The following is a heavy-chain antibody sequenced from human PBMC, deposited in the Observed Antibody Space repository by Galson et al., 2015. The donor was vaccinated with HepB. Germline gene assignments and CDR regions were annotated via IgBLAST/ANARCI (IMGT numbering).Heavy chain of an antibody. D-gene: IGHD6-13*01. J-gene: IGHJ4*02. Sequence: SLRLCRAASGFTFSSYAMHWARQAPGQGLEYVAAISSNGGSTYYADSVKGRFTISRDNSKNTLYLQMSSLRAEDTAVYYCVKPERGRRWYFYWGQGTLVTVSS. CDR3: VKPERGRRWYFY. V-gene: IGHV3-64D*06. CDR1: GFTFSSYA. CDR2: ISSNGGST.